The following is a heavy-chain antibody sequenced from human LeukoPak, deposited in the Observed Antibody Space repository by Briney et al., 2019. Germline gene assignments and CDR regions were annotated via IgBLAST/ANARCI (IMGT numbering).Heavy chain of an antibody. V-gene: IGHV4-59*08. Sequence: SETLSLTCTVSDGSISSYYWSWIRQPPGKGLEWIGCIYYSGSTNYNPSLKSRVTISVDTSKNQFSLMLSSVTAADTAVYYCAGTYSSGWYAPPPYGIDVWGQGTTVTVSS. CDR1: DGSISSYY. D-gene: IGHD6-19*01. CDR2: IYYSGST. J-gene: IGHJ6*02. CDR3: AGTYSSGWYAPPPYGIDV.